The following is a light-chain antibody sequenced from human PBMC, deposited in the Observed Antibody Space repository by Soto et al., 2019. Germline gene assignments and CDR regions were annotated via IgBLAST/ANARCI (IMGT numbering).Light chain of an antibody. V-gene: IGLV6-57*03. CDR1: SGSIASNY. CDR2: EDN. Sequence: NFMLPQPHSVSESPGKTVTISCTRSSGSIASNYVQWYQQRPGSAPTTVIYEDNQRPSGGPDRFSGAIDSSSNSASLTISGLKTEDEAYYYCQSYDSSKHVFGTGTTLTVL. CDR3: QSYDSSKHV. J-gene: IGLJ1*01.